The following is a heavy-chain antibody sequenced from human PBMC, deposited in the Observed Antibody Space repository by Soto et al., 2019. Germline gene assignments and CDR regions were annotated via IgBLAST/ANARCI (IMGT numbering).Heavy chain of an antibody. J-gene: IGHJ6*02. V-gene: IGHV4-30-2*01. Sequence: WSCIKQTTGKGLEWIGYIYHSGSTYYNPSLKSRVTISVDRSKNQFSLKLSSVTAADTAVYYCARNLPMDTAMVLYYYYGMDVWGQGTTVTVSS. CDR2: IYHSGST. CDR3: ARNLPMDTAMVLYYYYGMDV. D-gene: IGHD5-18*01.